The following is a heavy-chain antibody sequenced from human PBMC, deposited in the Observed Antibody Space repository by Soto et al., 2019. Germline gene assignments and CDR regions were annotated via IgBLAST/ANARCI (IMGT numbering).Heavy chain of an antibody. CDR2: INSDGSSP. CDR3: ARVNTAMGLGTNCDY. J-gene: IGHJ4*02. Sequence: EVQLVESGGGLVQPGGSLRLSCAASGFTFSSYWMHWVRQAPGKGLVWVSRINSDGSSPHYADSVKGRFTISRDNAKNTLYLQMNSLRDEDTAVYYCARVNTAMGLGTNCDYWGQGTLVTVSS. D-gene: IGHD5-18*01. CDR1: GFTFSSYW. V-gene: IGHV3-74*01.